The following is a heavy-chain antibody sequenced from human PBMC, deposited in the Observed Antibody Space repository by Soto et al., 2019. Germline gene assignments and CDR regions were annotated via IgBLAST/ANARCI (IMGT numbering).Heavy chain of an antibody. CDR1: GGSFSGYY. D-gene: IGHD4-17*01. V-gene: IGHV4-34*01. CDR3: AMSTHDYGDYGQFDY. CDR2: INHSAST. Sequence: PSETLSLTCAGYGGSFSGYYWSWIRQPPGKGLAWIGEINHSASTNYNPSLKSRVTISVDTSKNQFSLKLSSVTAADTAVYYCAMSTHDYGDYGQFDYWGQGTLVTVSS. J-gene: IGHJ4*02.